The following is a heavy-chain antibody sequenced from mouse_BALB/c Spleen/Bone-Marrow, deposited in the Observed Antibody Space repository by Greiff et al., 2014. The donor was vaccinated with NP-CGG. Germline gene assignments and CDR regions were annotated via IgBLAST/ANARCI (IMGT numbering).Heavy chain of an antibody. V-gene: IGHV1-87*01. D-gene: IGHD1-1*01. J-gene: IGHJ2*01. Sequence: QVQLQQPGAELARPGASVKLSCKASGYTFTGYWMQWVKQRPGQGLEWIGIIYPGDGDTRYTQKFKGKATLTADKSSSTAYMQLRNLASEDSAVYYCARVFYDSTSAYGGQGTTLTVSS. CDR1: GYTFTGYW. CDR2: IYPGDGDT. CDR3: ARVFYDSTSAY.